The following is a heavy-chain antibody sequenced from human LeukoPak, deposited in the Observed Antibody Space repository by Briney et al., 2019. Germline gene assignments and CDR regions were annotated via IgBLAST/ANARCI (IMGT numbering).Heavy chain of an antibody. Sequence: GESLKISCQGSGYNFPIYWIGWVRQMPGQGLEWMGIIYPDDSNTIYGPSFQGQVTISADKSINTAYLEWSSLKASDTAMYYCARLAGIAATVREGWYFDLWGRGTLISVSS. CDR1: GYNFPIYW. D-gene: IGHD6-13*01. V-gene: IGHV5-51*01. CDR3: ARLAGIAATVREGWYFDL. CDR2: IYPDDSNT. J-gene: IGHJ2*01.